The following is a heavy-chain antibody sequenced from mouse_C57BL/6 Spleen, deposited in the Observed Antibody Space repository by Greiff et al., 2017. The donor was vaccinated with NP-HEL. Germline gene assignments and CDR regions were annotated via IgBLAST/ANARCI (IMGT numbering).Heavy chain of an antibody. CDR3: ARDLGDYAMDY. V-gene: IGHV5-16*01. J-gene: IGHJ4*01. D-gene: IGHD4-1*01. CDR2: INYDGSST. Sequence: EVQVVESEGGLVQPGSSMKLSCTASGFTFSDYYMAWVRQVPEKGLEWVANINYDGSSTYYLDSLKSRFIISRDNAKNILYLQMSSLKSEDTATYYCARDLGDYAMDYWGQGTSVTVSS. CDR1: GFTFSDYY.